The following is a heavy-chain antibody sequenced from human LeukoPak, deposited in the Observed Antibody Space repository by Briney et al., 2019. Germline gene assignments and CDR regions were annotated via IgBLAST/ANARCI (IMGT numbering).Heavy chain of an antibody. CDR1: GGSISSGGYS. J-gene: IGHJ5*02. V-gene: IGHV4-30-2*01. D-gene: IGHD3-22*01. Sequence: SETLSLTCAVSGGSISSGGYSCSWIRQPPGKGLEWIGEINHSGSTNYNPSLKSRVTISVDTSKNQFSLKLSSVTAADTAVYYCARVSIVGYYDSSGYRTRPHGNWFDPWGQGTLVTVSS. CDR3: ARVSIVGYYDSSGYRTRPHGNWFDP. CDR2: INHSGST.